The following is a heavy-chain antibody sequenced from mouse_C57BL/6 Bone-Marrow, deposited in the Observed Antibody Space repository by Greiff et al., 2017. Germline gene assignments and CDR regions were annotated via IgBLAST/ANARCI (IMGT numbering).Heavy chain of an antibody. CDR2: IDPSDSYT. Sequence: VQLQQPGAELVRPGPSVKLSCKASGYTFTSYWMHWVKQRPGQGLEWIGVIDPSDSYTNYNQKFKGKATLTVDTSSSTAYMQLSSLTSEDSAVYYCARGRWDYWGQGTTLTVSS. V-gene: IGHV1-59*01. CDR3: ARGRWDY. CDR1: GYTFTSYW. J-gene: IGHJ2*01.